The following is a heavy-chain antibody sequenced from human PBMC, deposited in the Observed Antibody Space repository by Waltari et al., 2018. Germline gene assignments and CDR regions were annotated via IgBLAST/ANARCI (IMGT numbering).Heavy chain of an antibody. CDR3: AQRRSSGWYWFDP. D-gene: IGHD6-19*01. J-gene: IGHJ5*02. V-gene: IGHV1-69*12. Sequence: QVQLVQSGAEVKKPGSSVKVSCKASGGTFSSYAISWVRQAPGQGLEWMGGSIPILSTANYAQKFQGRVTITADESTSTAYMELSSLRSEDTAVYYCAQRRSSGWYWFDPWGQGTLVTVSS. CDR1: GGTFSSYA. CDR2: SIPILSTA.